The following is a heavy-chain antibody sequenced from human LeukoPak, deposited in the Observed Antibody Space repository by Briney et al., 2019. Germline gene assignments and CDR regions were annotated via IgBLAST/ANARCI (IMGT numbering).Heavy chain of an antibody. CDR3: ARVGIAVAGTFWFDP. CDR1: GGTFSSYA. D-gene: IGHD6-13*01. V-gene: IGHV1-69*13. CDR2: IIPIFGTA. Sequence: SVKVSCKASGGTFSSYAISWVRQAPGQGLEWMGGIIPIFGTANYAQKFQGRVTITADESTSTAYMELSSLRSEDTAVYYCARVGIAVAGTFWFDPWGQGTLVTVSS. J-gene: IGHJ5*02.